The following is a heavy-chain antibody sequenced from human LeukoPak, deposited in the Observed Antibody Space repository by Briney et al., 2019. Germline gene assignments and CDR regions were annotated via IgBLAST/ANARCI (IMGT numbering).Heavy chain of an antibody. D-gene: IGHD3-10*01. CDR1: GGSFSGYY. Sequence: SETLSLTCAVYGGSFSGYYWSWIRQPPGKGLEWIGEINHSGSTNYNPSLKSRVTISVDTSKNQFSLKLSSVTAADTAVYYWSRGPDYYVSGSQYGMDVCGKGTTVTVSS. J-gene: IGHJ6*04. CDR3: SRGPDYYVSGSQYGMDV. CDR2: INHSGST. V-gene: IGHV4-34*01.